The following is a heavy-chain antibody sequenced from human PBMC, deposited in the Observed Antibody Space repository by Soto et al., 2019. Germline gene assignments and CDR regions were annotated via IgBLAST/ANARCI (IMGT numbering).Heavy chain of an antibody. Sequence: GGSLRLSCAASGFTFSSYSMNWVRQAPGKGLEWVSSISSSSYIYYADSVKGRFTISRDNAKNSLYLQMNSLRAEDTAVYYCARSAAVAGPLVYWGQGTLVTVSS. J-gene: IGHJ4*02. CDR3: ARSAAVAGPLVY. D-gene: IGHD6-19*01. CDR2: ISSSSYI. V-gene: IGHV3-21*01. CDR1: GFTFSSYS.